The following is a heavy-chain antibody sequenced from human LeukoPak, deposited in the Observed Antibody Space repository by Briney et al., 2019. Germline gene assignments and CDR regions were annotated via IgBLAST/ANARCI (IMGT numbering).Heavy chain of an antibody. CDR3: AKLGAGGNWNYPIDS. Sequence: GGSLRLSCAASGFTFSSYAMSWVRQTPGRGLDWVSSISGSGATTYHADSVKGRFIISRDNSNNMVFLQMSSLRAEDTAIYFCAKLGAGGNWNYPIDSWGQGTLVTVSS. J-gene: IGHJ4*02. D-gene: IGHD1-7*01. CDR2: ISGSGATT. CDR1: GFTFSSYA. V-gene: IGHV3-23*01.